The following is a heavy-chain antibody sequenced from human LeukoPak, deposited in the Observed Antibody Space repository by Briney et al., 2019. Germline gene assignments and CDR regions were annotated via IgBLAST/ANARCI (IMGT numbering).Heavy chain of an antibody. Sequence: PSETLSLTCTVSSASITSSPHFWAWIRQSPGKGLEWIGSIYSGGGIYYNPSLKSRVSISIDTSNNDLSLKVTSVTAADTAGYYCARAPWAYGNYVHAFDIWGQGTMVTVSS. D-gene: IGHD4-11*01. CDR2: IYSGGGI. J-gene: IGHJ3*02. CDR1: SASITSSPHF. CDR3: ARAPWAYGNYVHAFDI. V-gene: IGHV4-39*07.